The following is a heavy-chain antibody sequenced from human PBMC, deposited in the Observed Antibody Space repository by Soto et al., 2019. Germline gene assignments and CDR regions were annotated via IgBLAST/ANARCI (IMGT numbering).Heavy chain of an antibody. D-gene: IGHD4-4*01. V-gene: IGHV3-21*01. CDR2: ISSSSSYI. CDR1: GFTFSSYA. CDR3: ARGTVTGYYYYYGMDV. J-gene: IGHJ6*02. Sequence: GGSLRLSCAASGFTFSSYAMSWVRQAPGKGLEWVSSISSSSSYIYYADSVKGRFTISRDNAKNSLYLQMNSLRAEDTAVYYCARGTVTGYYYYYGMDVWGQGTTVTVSS.